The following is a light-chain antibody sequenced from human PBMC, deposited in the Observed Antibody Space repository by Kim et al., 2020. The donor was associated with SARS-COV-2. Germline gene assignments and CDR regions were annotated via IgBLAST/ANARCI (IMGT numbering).Light chain of an antibody. CDR1: NSNIGTNS. J-gene: IGLJ3*02. CDR2: SKN. V-gene: IGLV1-44*01. Sequence: QSVLTQPPSASGTPGQRVTISCSGSNSNIGTNSVNWYQQLPGAAPKLLIYSKNERPSGVPDRFSGSKSGTSASLAITGRQSEDEADYYCSTWDASLNAWVFGGGTKLTVL. CDR3: STWDASLNAWV.